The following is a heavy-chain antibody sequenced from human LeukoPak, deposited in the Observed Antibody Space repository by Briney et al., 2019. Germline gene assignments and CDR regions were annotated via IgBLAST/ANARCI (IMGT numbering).Heavy chain of an antibody. D-gene: IGHD1-26*01. V-gene: IGHV3-23*01. Sequence: GGSLRLSCAASGFTFTSYAMNWVRQAPGKGLEWVPAISGSGDATYYADSVKGRFTISRDYSKKTLYLQMNSLRAEDTAIYYCAKEWVGYLDYWGQGTLVTVSS. CDR3: AKEWVGYLDY. J-gene: IGHJ4*02. CDR2: ISGSGDAT. CDR1: GFTFTSYA.